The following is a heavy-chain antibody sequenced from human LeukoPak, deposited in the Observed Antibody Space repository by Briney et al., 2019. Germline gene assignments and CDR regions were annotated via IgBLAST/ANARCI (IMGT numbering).Heavy chain of an antibody. Sequence: GGSLRLSCVASGFTFDDYAMHWVRQAPGKGLEWVSSISWYSGNIGYADSVKGRFSISRDNAKNTLYLEMNSLRTDDTALYFCAREVWRRVFYYGVDVWGQGTTVAVSS. D-gene: IGHD2-21*01. CDR1: GFTFDDYA. J-gene: IGHJ6*02. CDR2: ISWYSGNI. CDR3: AREVWRRVFYYGVDV. V-gene: IGHV3-9*01.